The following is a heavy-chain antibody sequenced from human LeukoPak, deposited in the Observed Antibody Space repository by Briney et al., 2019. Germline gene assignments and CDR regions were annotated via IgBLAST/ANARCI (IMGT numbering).Heavy chain of an antibody. CDR3: TRGSQSDYYYGMDV. V-gene: IGHV3-73*01. CDR2: TRSRTNTYAT. J-gene: IGHJ6*02. CDR1: GFTFSGSA. Sequence: PGGSLRLSCAASGFTFSGSAMHWVRQASGKGLEWVGRTRSRTNTYATAYAASVKGRFTISRDDSKNTAYLQMNSLKTEDTAVYYCTRGSQSDYYYGMDVWGQGTTVTVSS.